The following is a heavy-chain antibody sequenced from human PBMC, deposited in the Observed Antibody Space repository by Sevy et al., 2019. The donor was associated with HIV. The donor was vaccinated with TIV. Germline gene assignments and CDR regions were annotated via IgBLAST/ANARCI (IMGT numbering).Heavy chain of an antibody. CDR1: GFTFSRYS. D-gene: IGHD3-3*01. CDR3: ARDFTIFGVVSGIDY. CDR2: ISSSSSTI. Sequence: GGSLRLSCAASGFTFSRYSLNWVRQAPGKGLEWVSYISSSSSTIYYADSVKGRFTISRDNAKNSLYLQMNNLRVEDTAIYYCARDFTIFGVVSGIDYWGQGNLVTVSS. V-gene: IGHV3-48*01. J-gene: IGHJ4*02.